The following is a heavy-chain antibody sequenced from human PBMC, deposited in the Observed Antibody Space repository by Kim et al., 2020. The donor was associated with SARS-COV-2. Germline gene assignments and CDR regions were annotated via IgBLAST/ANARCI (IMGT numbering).Heavy chain of an antibody. CDR3: ARHDSHWRSHYLDY. D-gene: IGHD3-16*01. V-gene: IGHV4-39*01. CDR2: IYYSGST. CDR1: GGSISSSSYY. Sequence: SETLSLTCTVSGGSISSSSYYWGWIRQPPGKGLEWIGSIYYSGSTYYNPSLKSRVTISVDTSKNHFSLKLSSVTAADTAVYYCARHDSHWRSHYLDYWGQGTLVTVSS. J-gene: IGHJ4*02.